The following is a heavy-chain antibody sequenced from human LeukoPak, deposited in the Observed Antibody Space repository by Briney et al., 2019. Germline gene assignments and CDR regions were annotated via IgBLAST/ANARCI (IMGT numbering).Heavy chain of an antibody. Sequence: SETLSLTCTVSGGSISSYNWSWIRLPPGKGLEWIGYVYYSGSTNYNPSLKSRVTMSVDTSKNQFSLKLSSVTAADTAVYYCAARERLDWLLNWGQGILVTASS. CDR1: GGSISSYN. CDR2: VYYSGST. CDR3: AARERLDWLLN. D-gene: IGHD3-9*01. J-gene: IGHJ4*02. V-gene: IGHV4-59*01.